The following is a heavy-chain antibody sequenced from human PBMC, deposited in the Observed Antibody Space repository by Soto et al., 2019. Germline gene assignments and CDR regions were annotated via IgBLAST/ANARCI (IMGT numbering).Heavy chain of an antibody. Sequence: PSETLSLTCTVSGGSISSYYWSWIRQPPGKGLEWIGYIYYSGSTNYNPSLKSRVTISVDTSKNQFSLKLSSVTAADTAVYYCARRFCSGGSCYSDSPRVFFDYWGQGTLVTVPQ. CDR1: GGSISSYY. CDR3: ARRFCSGGSCYSDSPRVFFDY. J-gene: IGHJ4*02. CDR2: IYYSGST. V-gene: IGHV4-59*08. D-gene: IGHD2-15*01.